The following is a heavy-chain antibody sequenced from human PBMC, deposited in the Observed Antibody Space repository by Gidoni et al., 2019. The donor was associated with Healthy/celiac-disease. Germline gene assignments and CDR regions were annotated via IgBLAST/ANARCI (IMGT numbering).Heavy chain of an antibody. V-gene: IGHV3-21*01. Sequence: EVQLVESGGGLVKPGGSLRLYCASSGFTFSRYSMNWVRQAPGKGLEWVSAISSSSSYIYYADSVKGRFTISRDNAKNSLYLQMNSLRAEDTAVYYCARDQQWPNNEFDYWGQGTLVTVSS. D-gene: IGHD6-19*01. CDR1: GFTFSRYS. CDR2: ISSSSSYI. J-gene: IGHJ4*02. CDR3: ARDQQWPNNEFDY.